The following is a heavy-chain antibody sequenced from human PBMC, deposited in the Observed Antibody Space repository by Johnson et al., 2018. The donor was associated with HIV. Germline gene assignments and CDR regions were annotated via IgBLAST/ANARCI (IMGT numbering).Heavy chain of an antibody. CDR3: ARERMQWWSYVGTFDV. V-gene: IGHV3-20*04. J-gene: IGHJ3*01. CDR2: INWNGGNT. CDR1: GFTFDDYG. Sequence: VQLVESGGGVVRPGGSLRLSCAASGFTFDDYGMSWVRQVPGKGLEWVSGINWNGGNTGYVDSEKGRFTISKDNAKNFLYLQMNSLRADDTAVCYCARERMQWWSYVGTFDVWGQGTTVTVSS. D-gene: IGHD2-15*01.